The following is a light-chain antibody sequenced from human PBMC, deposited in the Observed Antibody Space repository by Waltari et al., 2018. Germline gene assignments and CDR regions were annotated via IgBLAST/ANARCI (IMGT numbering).Light chain of an antibody. CDR2: DRS. CDR1: HAVSTN. J-gene: IGKJ4*01. Sequence: ETVMTQSPATLSVSPGESVTLSCGASHAVSTNVAWYQHRPGQAPRLLNYDRSTRATDIPARFSGGGSGSDFTLTISNLQSEDFAEYYCQQYNQWPLTFGGGTKVEIK. CDR3: QQYNQWPLT. V-gene: IGKV3-15*01.